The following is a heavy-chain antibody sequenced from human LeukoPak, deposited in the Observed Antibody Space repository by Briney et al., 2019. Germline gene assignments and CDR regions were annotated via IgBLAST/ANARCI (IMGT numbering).Heavy chain of an antibody. J-gene: IGHJ6*02. Sequence: GGSLRLSCAASGFTFSSYEMNWVRQAPGKGLEWVSYISSSGSTIYYADSVKGRFTISRDNAKNSLYLQMNSLRAEDTAVYYCARDSFGDYNGMDVWGQGTTVTVSS. CDR1: GFTFSSYE. CDR3: ARDSFGDYNGMDV. V-gene: IGHV3-48*03. CDR2: ISSSGSTI. D-gene: IGHD3-10*01.